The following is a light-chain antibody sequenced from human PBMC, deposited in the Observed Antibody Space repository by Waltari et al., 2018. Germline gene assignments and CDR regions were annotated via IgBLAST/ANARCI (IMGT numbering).Light chain of an antibody. V-gene: IGKV4-1*01. CDR3: QQYFSSPYT. CDR2: WAS. CDR1: QAVLSTSNSKNY. J-gene: IGKJ2*01. Sequence: IVMTQSPDSLAVSLGERATINSRSSQAVLSTSNSKNYVAWYHQKARQPPKLLIYWASTRESGVPDRFSGSGSGTDFTLTISGLQAEDVAVYYCQQYFSSPYTFGQGTKLEIK.